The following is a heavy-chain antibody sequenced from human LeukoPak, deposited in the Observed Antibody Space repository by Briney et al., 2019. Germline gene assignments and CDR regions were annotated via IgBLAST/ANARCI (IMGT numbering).Heavy chain of an antibody. CDR1: GYTFTSYG. CDR2: ISAYNGNT. CDR3: ARDSLAYCGGDCYSDAFDI. D-gene: IGHD2-21*02. V-gene: IGHV1-18*01. J-gene: IGHJ3*02. Sequence: ASVKVSCKASGYTFTSYGISWVRQAPGQGLEWMGWISAYNGNTNYAQKLQGRVTMTTDTSTSTAYMELRSLRSDDTAVYYCARDSLAYCGGDCYSDAFDIWGQGTMVSVSS.